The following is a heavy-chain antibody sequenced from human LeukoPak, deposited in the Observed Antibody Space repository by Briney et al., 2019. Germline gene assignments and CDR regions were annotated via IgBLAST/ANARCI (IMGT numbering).Heavy chain of an antibody. Sequence: GESLKISCKDFDSSLTFYWISWVRQMPGKGLEWMGIIYPGDSDTRYSPSFQGQVTISADKSISTAYLQWSSLKASDTAMYYCARQSGSSLSTDYYGMDVWGQGTTVTVSS. CDR2: IYPGDSDT. D-gene: IGHD6-13*01. J-gene: IGHJ6*02. CDR3: ARQSGSSLSTDYYGMDV. V-gene: IGHV5-51*01. CDR1: DSSLTFYW.